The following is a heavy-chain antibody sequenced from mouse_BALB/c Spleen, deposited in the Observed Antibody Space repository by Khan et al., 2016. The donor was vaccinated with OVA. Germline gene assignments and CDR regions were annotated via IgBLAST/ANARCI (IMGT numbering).Heavy chain of an antibody. D-gene: IGHD1-2*01. Sequence: QMQLEESGTELARPGASVNLSCKASGYTFTDFYINWVKQRSGQGLEWIGEISPGSGDTYYNEKFKGKATLTADKSSSTAYLQPSSLTSEASAVYFCARRNYCGYTFAYWGQGTLVTVSA. J-gene: IGHJ3*01. CDR3: ARRNYCGYTFAY. CDR2: ISPGSGDT. V-gene: IGHV1-77*01. CDR1: GYTFTDFY.